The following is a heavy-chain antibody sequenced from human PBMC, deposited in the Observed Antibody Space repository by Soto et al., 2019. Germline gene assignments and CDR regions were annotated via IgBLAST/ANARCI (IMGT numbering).Heavy chain of an antibody. Sequence: QVQLVQSGAEVTKPGASVKVSCRASGYTFTTYDINWVRQATGQGLEWMGWMSPNSGATGYAQKFQGRVTMTRDTPISTAYMELSNLRSEDTAIYCCARGVDAGVDVWGQGTTVTVSS. J-gene: IGHJ6*02. CDR3: ARGVDAGVDV. D-gene: IGHD3-10*01. CDR2: MSPNSGAT. V-gene: IGHV1-8*01. CDR1: GYTFTTYD.